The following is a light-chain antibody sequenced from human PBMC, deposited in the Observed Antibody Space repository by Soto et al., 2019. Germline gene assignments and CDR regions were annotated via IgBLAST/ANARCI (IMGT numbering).Light chain of an antibody. V-gene: IGKV3-15*01. CDR2: VTS. J-gene: IGKJ4*01. CDR1: QSVSSN. Sequence: EIVMTQSPATLSVSPGERATLSCRASQSVSSNLAWYQQKPGQAPRLLIYVTSTRATGIPARFSGSWSGTDFTLTISTLQSEDFAVYYCQQYNKWPLTFGGGTKVEIK. CDR3: QQYNKWPLT.